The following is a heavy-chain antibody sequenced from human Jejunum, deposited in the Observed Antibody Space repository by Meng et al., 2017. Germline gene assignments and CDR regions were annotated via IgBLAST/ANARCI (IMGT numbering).Heavy chain of an antibody. Sequence: QVQPEESGPGLVKPSVPLSLTCAVSGGSITTDWWNWVRQPPGKGLEWIGEIWHSGASNYNPSLRSRVTISVDKSKNQLSLELASLTAADTAVYYCARGATGTRPFDYWGQGTLVTVSS. D-gene: IGHD5-12*01. V-gene: IGHV4-4*02. J-gene: IGHJ4*02. CDR1: GGSITTDW. CDR2: IWHSGAS. CDR3: ARGATGTRPFDY.